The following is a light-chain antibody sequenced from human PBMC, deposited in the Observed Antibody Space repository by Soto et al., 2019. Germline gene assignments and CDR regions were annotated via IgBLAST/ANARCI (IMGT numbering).Light chain of an antibody. CDR3: QQGKTFPFT. J-gene: IGKJ3*01. V-gene: IGKV1-12*01. CDR1: HGVSGW. Sequence: IQMTQSPSSVSASVGDTVTLSCQTSHGVSGWLAWYQQKPGKAPTLLIYTVSNLQSGVTSRFSGSGSGTDFSLTIPNLQPEDFATYFCQQGKTFPFTFGPGTKVEVK. CDR2: TVS.